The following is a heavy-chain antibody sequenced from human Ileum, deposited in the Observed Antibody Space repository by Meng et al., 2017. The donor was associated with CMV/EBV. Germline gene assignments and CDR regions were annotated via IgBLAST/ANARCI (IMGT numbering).Heavy chain of an antibody. CDR2: IYSGGST. J-gene: IGHJ6*02. CDR1: EFTVSSNY. CDR3: ARDLPPTYCSSTSCPVLRFSGKEGRMDV. D-gene: IGHD2-2*01. Sequence: GASLKISCAASEFTVSSNYMSWVRQAPGKGLEWVSVIYSGGSTYYADSVKGRFTISRGNSKNTLYLQMNSLRAEDTAVYYCARDLPPTYCSSTSCPVLRFSGKEGRMDVWGQGTTVTVSS. V-gene: IGHV3-53*01.